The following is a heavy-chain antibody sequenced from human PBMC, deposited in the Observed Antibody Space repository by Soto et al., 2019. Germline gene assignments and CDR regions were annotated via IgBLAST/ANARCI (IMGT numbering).Heavy chain of an antibody. J-gene: IGHJ6*03. CDR3: SKPQYYMDV. CDR1: GSTFSGSA. V-gene: IGHV3-73*01. Sequence: EVQLVESGGGLVQPGGSLKLSCAASGSTFSGSAMHWVRQASGKGLEWVGRIRSKANNYATAYGASVKGRFTISRDDSKNTAYLQMNSLKTEDTAVYYCSKPQYYMDVWGKGPRSPSP. CDR2: IRSKANNYAT.